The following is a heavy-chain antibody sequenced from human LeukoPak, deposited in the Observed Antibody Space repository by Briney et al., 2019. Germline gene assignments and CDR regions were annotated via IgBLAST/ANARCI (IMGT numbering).Heavy chain of an antibody. Sequence: PGGSLRLSCAASRYIFSNYGMHWVRQAPGKGLEWVAVISYDGSNKYYADSVKGRFTISRDDSKNTLYLQMNSLRAEDTAVYYCAKDLLALRRTSNFDYWGQGTLVTVSS. CDR3: AKDLLALRRTSNFDY. J-gene: IGHJ4*02. D-gene: IGHD2/OR15-2a*01. CDR2: ISYDGSNK. CDR1: RYIFSNYG. V-gene: IGHV3-30*18.